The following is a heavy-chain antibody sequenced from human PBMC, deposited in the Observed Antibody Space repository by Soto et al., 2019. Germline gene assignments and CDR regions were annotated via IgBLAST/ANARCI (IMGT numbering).Heavy chain of an antibody. J-gene: IGHJ6*02. Sequence: QVQLVQSGDEEKKPGASVKVSCKASGYTFTSYAMHWFRQAPGQRLEWMGWINAGNGNTKYSQKFQGRVTLTRDTSASTAYMELSSRRSEDTAVYYCARVDAYYYYGRDVWGQGTTVTVSS. CDR3: ARVDAYYYYGRDV. CDR2: INAGNGNT. CDR1: GYTFTSYA. V-gene: IGHV1-3*05.